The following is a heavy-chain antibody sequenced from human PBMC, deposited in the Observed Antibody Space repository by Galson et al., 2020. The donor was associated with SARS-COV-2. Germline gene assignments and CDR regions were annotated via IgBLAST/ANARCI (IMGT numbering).Heavy chain of an antibody. CDR2: ISNGGITI. CDR3: ASRQTTFRGAVRTSGII. Sequence: KIGESLKISCAATGFIFSDYYIAWVRQAPGKGLEWISYISNGGITIYYANSVKGRFTISRDNAKNSLYLEMKSLRDEDTAVYYCASRQTTFRGAVRTSGIIWGQGTVVTVSS. D-gene: IGHD3-10*01. CDR1: GFIFSDYY. J-gene: IGHJ4*02. V-gene: IGHV3-11*01.